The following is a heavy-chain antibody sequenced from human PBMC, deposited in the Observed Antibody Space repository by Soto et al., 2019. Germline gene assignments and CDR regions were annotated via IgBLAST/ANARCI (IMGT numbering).Heavy chain of an antibody. Sequence: SETLSLTCTVFGGSIASYYGSWIRQPPGKALEWIGYIYYSGSTYYNPSLKSRVTISADTSKTQFSLKLTSVTAADTAVYYCARSPDGRAYYYYGMDVWGQGTTVTVSS. J-gene: IGHJ6*02. D-gene: IGHD1-26*01. CDR2: IYYSGST. CDR1: GGSIASYY. CDR3: ARSPDGRAYYYYGMDV. V-gene: IGHV4-59*01.